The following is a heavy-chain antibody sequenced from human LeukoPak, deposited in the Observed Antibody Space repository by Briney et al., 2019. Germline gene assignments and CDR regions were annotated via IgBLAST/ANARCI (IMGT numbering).Heavy chain of an antibody. J-gene: IGHJ4*02. CDR3: VKEGVEYSYSYGDY. CDR2: ISYDGGDK. D-gene: IGHD3-16*01. CDR1: GFTFSYYA. V-gene: IGHV3-30*18. Sequence: GGSLRLSCAASGFTFSYYAMYWVRQAPGKGLEWVALISYDGGDKYYAESMKGRITISRDNAENTLYLQMNNLRPDDTAFYFCVKEGVEYSYSYGDYWGQGTLVTVSS.